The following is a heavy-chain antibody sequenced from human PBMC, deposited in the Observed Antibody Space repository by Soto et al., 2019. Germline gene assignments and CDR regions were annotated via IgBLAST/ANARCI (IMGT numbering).Heavy chain of an antibody. CDR1: GGSISSSNW. CDR3: ARSPDGSGSYYAHFDY. CDR2: IYHSGST. D-gene: IGHD3-10*01. Sequence: SETLSLTXAVSGGSISSSNWWSWVRQPPGKGLEWIGEIYHSGSTNYNPSLKSRVTISVDKSKNQFSLKLSSVTAADTAVYYCARSPDGSGSYYAHFDYWGQGTLVTVSS. J-gene: IGHJ4*02. V-gene: IGHV4-4*02.